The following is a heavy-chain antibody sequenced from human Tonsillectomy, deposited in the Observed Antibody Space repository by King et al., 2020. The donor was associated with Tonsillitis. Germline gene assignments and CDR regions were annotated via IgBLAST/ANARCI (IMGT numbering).Heavy chain of an antibody. CDR3: ARGGPILVVAATAPFDY. J-gene: IGHJ4*02. V-gene: IGHV4-34*01. CDR1: GGSFSGYY. D-gene: IGHD2-15*01. Sequence: VQLQQWGAGLLKPSETLSLTCAVYGGSFSGYYWSWIRQPPGKGLEWIGEINHSGSTNYNPSLKSRVTISVDTSKNQFSLKLSSVTAADTAVYYCARGGPILVVAATAPFDYWGQGTLVTVSS. CDR2: INHSGST.